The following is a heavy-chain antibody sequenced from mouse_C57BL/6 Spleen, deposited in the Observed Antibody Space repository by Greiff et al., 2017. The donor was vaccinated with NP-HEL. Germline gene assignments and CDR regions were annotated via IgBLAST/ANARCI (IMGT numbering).Heavy chain of an antibody. CDR3: ASAWFAY. J-gene: IGHJ3*01. CDR1: GYSFPGHY. V-gene: IGHV1-31*01. Sequence: LKESGPELVKPGASVKISCKASGYSFPGHYMHWVTQSHGNILDWIGYIYPYNGVSSYNQKFKGKATLTVDKSSSTAYMELRSLTSEDSAVYYCASAWFAYWGQGTLVTVSA. CDR2: IYPYNGVS.